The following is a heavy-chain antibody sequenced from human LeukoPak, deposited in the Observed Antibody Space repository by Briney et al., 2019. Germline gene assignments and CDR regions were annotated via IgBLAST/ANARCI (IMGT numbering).Heavy chain of an antibody. CDR2: LWFDGNNK. D-gene: IGHD3-10*01. V-gene: IGHV3-33*01. Sequence: GGSLRLSCAASGLTLSSSGMHWVRQAPGKGLEWVALLWFDGNNKYYADSVKGRFTISRDDSKNTLYLQMNSLRVEDTAVYYCAGGSGWLSYYWGQGTLVTVSS. CDR1: GLTLSSSG. J-gene: IGHJ4*02. CDR3: AGGSGWLSYY.